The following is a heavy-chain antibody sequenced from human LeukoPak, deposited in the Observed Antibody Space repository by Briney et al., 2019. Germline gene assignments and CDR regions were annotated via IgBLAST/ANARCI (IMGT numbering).Heavy chain of an antibody. V-gene: IGHV3-23*01. D-gene: IGHD3-22*01. CDR1: GFTFSSHG. CDR3: AKDLGGAMIVVV. J-gene: IGHJ4*02. Sequence: GGSLRLSCAASGFTFSSHGMSWVRQAPGKGLEWASTISSSGGNTYYADSVKGRFTISRDNSKNTLYLQMNSLRAEDTAIYYCAKDLGGAMIVVVGGQGTLVTVSS. CDR2: ISSSGGNT.